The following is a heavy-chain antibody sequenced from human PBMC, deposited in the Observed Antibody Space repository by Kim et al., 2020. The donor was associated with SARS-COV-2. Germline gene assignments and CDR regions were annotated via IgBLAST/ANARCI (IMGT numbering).Heavy chain of an antibody. CDR2: IYHSGST. CDR1: GYSISSGYY. V-gene: IGHV4-38-2*02. J-gene: IGHJ2*01. CDR3: ARTKLAVAAIDL. Sequence: SETLSLTCTVSGYSISSGYYWGWIRQPPGKGLEWIGSIYHSGSTYYNPSLKSRVTISVDTSKNQFSLKLSSVTAADTAVYYCARTKLAVAAIDLWGRGTLVTVSS. D-gene: IGHD6-19*01.